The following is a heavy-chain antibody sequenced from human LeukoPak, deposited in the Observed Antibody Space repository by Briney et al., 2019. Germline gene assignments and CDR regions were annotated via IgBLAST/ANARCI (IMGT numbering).Heavy chain of an antibody. CDR3: ARDPHYGDYDGWFDP. J-gene: IGHJ5*02. Sequence: GSLRPSCAASGFTFSSYWMSWVRQAPGKGLEWGANRKEDGSEKYYVDSVKGRFTISRDNAKNSLYLQMNSLRAEDTAVYYCARDPHYGDYDGWFDPWGQGTLVTVSS. D-gene: IGHD4-17*01. CDR2: RKEDGSEK. CDR1: GFTFSSYW. V-gene: IGHV3-7*01.